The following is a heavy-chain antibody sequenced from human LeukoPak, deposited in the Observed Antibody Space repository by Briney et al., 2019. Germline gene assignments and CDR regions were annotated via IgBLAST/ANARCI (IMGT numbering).Heavy chain of an antibody. J-gene: IGHJ4*02. CDR1: GFTFSSYW. CDR2: IKQDGSEK. Sequence: GRSLSLSCAASGFTFSSYWMSWVRQAPGKGLEWVANIKQDGSEKYYVDSVKGRFTISRDNAKNSLYLQMNSLRAEDTAVYYCARGVYSSGWYFDYWGQGTLVTVSS. CDR3: ARGVYSSGWYFDY. D-gene: IGHD6-19*01. V-gene: IGHV3-7*01.